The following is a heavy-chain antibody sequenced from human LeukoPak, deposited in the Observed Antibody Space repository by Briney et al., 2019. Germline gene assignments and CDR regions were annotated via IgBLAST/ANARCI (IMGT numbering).Heavy chain of an antibody. CDR3: AREVNYDFWSGYHYNWFDP. J-gene: IGHJ5*02. V-gene: IGHV1-69*05. CDR1: GGTFSSYA. D-gene: IGHD3-3*01. CDR2: IIPIFGTA. Sequence: SVTVSCKASGGTFSSYAISWVRQAPGQGLEWMGGIIPIFGTANYAQKFQGRVTITTDESTSTAYMELSSLRSEDTAVYYCAREVNYDFWSGYHYNWFDPWGQGTLVTVSS.